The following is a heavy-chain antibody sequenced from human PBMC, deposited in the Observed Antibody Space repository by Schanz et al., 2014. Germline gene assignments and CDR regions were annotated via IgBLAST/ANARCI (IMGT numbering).Heavy chain of an antibody. CDR3: ARGKWDLGAD. J-gene: IGHJ4*02. Sequence: LQLQESGPGLVRPSETLSLTCTVYGGSFSSGPFYWGWIRQPPGKGLEWLGSAYYRGSTYYSPPLGSRVPISLDTPKTHFPRKLSSGTAADTAVYYCARGKWDLGADWGQGILVTVSS. D-gene: IGHD1-26*01. CDR1: GGSFSSGPFY. V-gene: IGHV4-39*06. CDR2: AYYRGST.